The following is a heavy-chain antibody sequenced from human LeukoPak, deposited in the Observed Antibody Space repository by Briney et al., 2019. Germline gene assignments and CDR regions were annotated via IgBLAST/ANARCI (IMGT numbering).Heavy chain of an antibody. V-gene: IGHV3-23*01. J-gene: IGHJ3*02. CDR1: GFTFRSYA. CDR2: ISGSGSAT. CDR3: AKDQYGEAFDI. Sequence: PGGSLRLSCAASGFTFRSYAMNWVRQAPGKGLEWVSAISGSGSATYYADSVKGRFTISRDNSKNTLYLQMNGLRAEDTAVYYCAKDQYGEAFDIWGPGTMVTVSS. D-gene: IGHD4-17*01.